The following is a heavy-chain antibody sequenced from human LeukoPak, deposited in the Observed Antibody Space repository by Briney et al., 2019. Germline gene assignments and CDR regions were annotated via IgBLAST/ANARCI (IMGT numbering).Heavy chain of an antibody. J-gene: IGHJ4*02. Sequence: AGSLRRYCAASAFTFSDYYMTWHRQAQGKGLEGGSYITNGGITTYYADSVKVRFTISTYNAKNSLSLQMNSLRAMDTAGYYCARRRPSGYQILFDYWRQGTLVSVPS. CDR1: AFTFSDYY. D-gene: IGHD5-12*01. CDR2: ITNGGITT. V-gene: IGHV3-11*04. CDR3: ARRRPSGYQILFDY.